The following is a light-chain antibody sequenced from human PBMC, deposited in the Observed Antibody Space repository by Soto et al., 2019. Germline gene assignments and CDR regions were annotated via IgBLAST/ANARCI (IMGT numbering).Light chain of an antibody. J-gene: IGKJ3*01. CDR2: AAS. CDR3: QQLNSYPPHFP. CDR1: QGIGYS. Sequence: DIQLTQSPSFLSASVGDRVTITCRTSQGIGYSLAWYQQKPGKTPKLLISAASNLESGVPSRFSGSGSGSEFTLTISSLQPEDFATYFCQQLNSYPPHFPFGPGTKVDIK. V-gene: IGKV1-9*01.